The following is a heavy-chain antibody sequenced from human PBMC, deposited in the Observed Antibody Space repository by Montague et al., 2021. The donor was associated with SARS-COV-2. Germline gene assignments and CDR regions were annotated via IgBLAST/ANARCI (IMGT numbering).Heavy chain of an antibody. CDR3: ARGYQLRFLEWSSRQSTFDY. CDR1: GASISRSDYY. D-gene: IGHD3-3*01. CDR2: IHYIGNT. V-gene: IGHV4-39*01. J-gene: IGHJ4*02. Sequence: SKTLSLTCNVSGASISRSDYYWAWIRQPPGKGLELIGSIHYIGNTYYNPSLESRVTISVDTSKNQFSLKLSSVTAADTAVYYCARGYQLRFLEWSSRQSTFDYWGQGTLVTVSS.